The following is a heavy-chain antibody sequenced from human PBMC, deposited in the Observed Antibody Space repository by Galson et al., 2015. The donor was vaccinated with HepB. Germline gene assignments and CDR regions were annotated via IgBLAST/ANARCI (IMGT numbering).Heavy chain of an antibody. CDR3: ARGRVSLDF. CDR1: GFAFSRYG. Sequence: SLRLSCAASGFAFSRYGMSWIRQAPGKGLECVANIKEDGSVKYYVDSVRGRFTISRDNAKNSLYLQVNSLTADDTAVCYCARGRVSLDFWGQGTLVTVSS. J-gene: IGHJ4*02. CDR2: IKEDGSVK. D-gene: IGHD6-13*01. V-gene: IGHV3-7*04.